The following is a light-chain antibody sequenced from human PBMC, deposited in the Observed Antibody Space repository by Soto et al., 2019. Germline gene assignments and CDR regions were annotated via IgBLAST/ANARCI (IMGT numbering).Light chain of an antibody. J-gene: IGKJ5*01. CDR1: QSLLHITGETF. CDR2: EVS. V-gene: IGKV2D-29*02. Sequence: DVVMTQTPLSLSVTPGQPASISCKSSQSLLHITGETFLFWYLQKPGQSPQLLIYEVSTRVSGVPDRFSGSGSGTDFTLKISRVETDDVGIYYCMQSTQLPPTFGHGTRLGIE. CDR3: MQSTQLPPT.